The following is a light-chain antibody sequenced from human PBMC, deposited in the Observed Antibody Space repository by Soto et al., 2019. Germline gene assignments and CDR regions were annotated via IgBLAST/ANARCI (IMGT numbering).Light chain of an antibody. CDR2: GAS. Sequence: EIVMTQSPATLSVSPGERATLSCRASQSVSSNLAWYQQKPGQAPRLLIYGASTRATGIPARFSGSGSGTEFTLTISSLQSEDFAVYYCQQRSNWPAPFGGGTKVDIK. CDR3: QQRSNWPAP. CDR1: QSVSSN. J-gene: IGKJ4*01. V-gene: IGKV3-15*01.